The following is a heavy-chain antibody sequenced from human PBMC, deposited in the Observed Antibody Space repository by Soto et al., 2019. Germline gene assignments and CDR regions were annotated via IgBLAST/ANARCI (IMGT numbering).Heavy chain of an antibody. Sequence: EVQLVESGGGLIQSGGSLRLSCAASGLTVSSNYMNWVRQAPGKGLEWVSVIDSGGSTYYADSVKGRFTISRDNSKNTLYLQMNSLRAEDTAVYYCARETYYGAGSYHYYYGLDVWGQGTTVTVSS. CDR2: IDSGGST. CDR3: ARETYYGAGSYHYYYGLDV. V-gene: IGHV3-53*01. CDR1: GLTVSSNY. J-gene: IGHJ6*02. D-gene: IGHD3-10*01.